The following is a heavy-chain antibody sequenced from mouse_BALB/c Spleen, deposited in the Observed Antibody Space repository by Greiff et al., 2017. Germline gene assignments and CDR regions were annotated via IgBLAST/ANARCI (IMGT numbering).Heavy chain of an antibody. CDR2: IYPGDGDT. V-gene: IGHV1-87*01. D-gene: IGHD1-1*01. Sequence: VMLVESGAELARPGASVKLSCKASGYTFTSYWMQWVKQRPGQGLEWIGAIYPGDGDTRYTQKFKGKATLTADKSSSTAYMQLSSLASEDSAVYYCARSYYGSSHYFDYWGQGTTLTVSS. CDR3: ARSYYGSSHYFDY. J-gene: IGHJ2*01. CDR1: GYTFTSYW.